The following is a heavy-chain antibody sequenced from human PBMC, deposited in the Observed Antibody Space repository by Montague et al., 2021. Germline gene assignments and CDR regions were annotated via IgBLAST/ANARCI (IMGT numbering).Heavy chain of an antibody. V-gene: IGHV4-34*01. J-gene: IGHJ6*03. Sequence: SETLSLTRAVYGGSFSGYYWSWIRQPPGRGLEWIGEINHSGSTNYNPSLKSRVTISIDTSKNQFSLKLSSVTAADTAVYYCARRGGTMVRGVKGYMDVWGQGTTVTVSS. D-gene: IGHD3-10*01. CDR1: GGSFSGYY. CDR2: INHSGST. CDR3: ARRGGTMVRGVKGYMDV.